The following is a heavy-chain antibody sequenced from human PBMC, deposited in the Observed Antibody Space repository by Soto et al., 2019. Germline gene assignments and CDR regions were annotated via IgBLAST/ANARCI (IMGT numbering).Heavy chain of an antibody. CDR3: ASPGISAPGTVY. J-gene: IGHJ4*02. CDR2: IIPIFGTA. Sequence: GASVKVSCKASGGSFSSYAISWVRQAPGQGLEWMGGIIPIFGTANYAQKFQGRVTITADESTSTAYMELSSLRSDHTAVYYCASPGISAPGTVYWGQGTLVTVSS. CDR1: GGSFSSYA. V-gene: IGHV1-69*13. D-gene: IGHD6-13*01.